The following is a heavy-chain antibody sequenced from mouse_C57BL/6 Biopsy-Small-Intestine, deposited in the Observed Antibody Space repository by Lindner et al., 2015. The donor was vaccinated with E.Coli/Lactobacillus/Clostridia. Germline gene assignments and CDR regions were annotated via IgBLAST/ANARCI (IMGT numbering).Heavy chain of an antibody. J-gene: IGHJ2*01. CDR3: ARTDTRFYYFDY. CDR2: INVGNGNT. CDR1: GYTLSSI. Sequence: SVKVSCKASGYTLSSIYALGAPGPGQRFEWMGWINVGNGNTRYSQNFQGRVTITSDTPATTSYMELSSLRSEDTAVYYCARTDTRFYYFDYWGQGTLVTVSS. V-gene: IGHV1-84*02. D-gene: IGHD1-1*01.